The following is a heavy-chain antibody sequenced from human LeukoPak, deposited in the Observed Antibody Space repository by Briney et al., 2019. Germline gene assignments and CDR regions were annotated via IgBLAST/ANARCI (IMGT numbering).Heavy chain of an antibody. V-gene: IGHV3-23*01. J-gene: IGHJ6*04. CDR3: AELGITMIGGV. Sequence: GGSLRLSCAASGFTFSSYGMTWVRQAPGKGLEWVSDISGSGIRRDYADSVKGRFTISRDNSKNTLYLQMNSLRAEDTAVYYCAELGITMIGGVWGKGTTVTISS. CDR2: ISGSGIRR. CDR1: GFTFSSYG. D-gene: IGHD3-10*02.